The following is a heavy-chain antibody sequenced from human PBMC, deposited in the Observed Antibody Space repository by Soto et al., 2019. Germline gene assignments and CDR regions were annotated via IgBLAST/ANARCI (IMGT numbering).Heavy chain of an antibody. Sequence: QVQLQESGPGLVKPSETLSLTCTVSGGSVSSGSYYWSWIRQPPGKGLEWIGYIYYSGSTNYNPSLKSRVTISVDTSQNQFSLNLSSLTAADTAVYYCARGIEGWYQGRYYYGMDVWGQGTTVTVSS. CDR1: GGSVSSGSYY. D-gene: IGHD6-19*01. CDR2: IYYSGST. V-gene: IGHV4-61*01. CDR3: ARGIEGWYQGRYYYGMDV. J-gene: IGHJ6*02.